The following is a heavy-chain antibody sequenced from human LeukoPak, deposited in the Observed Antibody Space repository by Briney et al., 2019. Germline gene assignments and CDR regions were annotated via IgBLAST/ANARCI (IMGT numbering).Heavy chain of an antibody. J-gene: IGHJ4*02. CDR1: GGSISSSSYY. Sequence: SETLSLTCAVSGGSISSSSYYWGWIRLPPGKGLEWIGSIYYSGSTYYNPSLKSRVTISVDTSKNQFSLKLSSVTAADTAVYYCARGPKHYSSGLHWGQGTLVTVSS. D-gene: IGHD6-19*01. CDR2: IYYSGST. V-gene: IGHV4-39*07. CDR3: ARGPKHYSSGLH.